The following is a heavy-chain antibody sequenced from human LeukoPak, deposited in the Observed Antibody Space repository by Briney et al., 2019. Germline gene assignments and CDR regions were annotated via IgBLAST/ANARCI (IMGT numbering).Heavy chain of an antibody. CDR1: GFTVSSNY. J-gene: IGHJ3*02. CDR3: ARDFFAWSPVPPDAFDI. CDR2: IYSGGST. V-gene: IGHV3-66*01. D-gene: IGHD2/OR15-2a*01. Sequence: GGSLRLSCAASGFTVSSNYMSWVRRAPGKGLEWGSFIYSGGSTYYADSVKGRFTISRDNSKNTLYLQMNSLRAEDTAVYYCARDFFAWSPVPPDAFDIWGQGTMVTVSS.